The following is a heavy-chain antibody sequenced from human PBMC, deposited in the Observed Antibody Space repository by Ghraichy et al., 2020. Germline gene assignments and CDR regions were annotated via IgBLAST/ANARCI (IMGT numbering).Heavy chain of an antibody. CDR2: INPNSGGT. Sequence: ASVKVSCKASGYTFTGYYMHWVRQAPGQGLEWMGRINPNSGGTNYAQKFQGRVTMTRDTSISTAYMELSRLRSDDTAVYYCAREYDILTGYCAEFDYWGQGTLVTVSS. CDR3: AREYDILTGYCAEFDY. CDR1: GYTFTGYY. V-gene: IGHV1-2*06. J-gene: IGHJ4*02. D-gene: IGHD3-9*01.